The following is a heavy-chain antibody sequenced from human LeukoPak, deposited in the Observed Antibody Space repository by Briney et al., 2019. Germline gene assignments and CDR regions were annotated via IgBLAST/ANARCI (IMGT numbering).Heavy chain of an antibody. V-gene: IGHV3-74*01. CDR3: ARDPIAADY. J-gene: IGHJ4*02. D-gene: IGHD6-13*01. Sequence: GRSLSLSCAASGLTLSSYWMQWVSHAPRKGRVWVSRISRDGRSTTYADSVEGRFTISRDNAKNTLYLQMISLRAEDTAVYYCARDPIAADYWGQGTLVTVSS. CDR1: GLTLSSYW. CDR2: ISRDGRST.